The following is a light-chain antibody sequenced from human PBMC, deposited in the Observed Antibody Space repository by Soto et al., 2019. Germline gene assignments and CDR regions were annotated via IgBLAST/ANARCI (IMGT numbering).Light chain of an antibody. CDR1: SSDVGGYNY. V-gene: IGLV2-14*01. J-gene: IGLJ3*02. CDR2: EVS. Sequence: QSVLTQPASVSGSPGQSITISCTGTSSDVGGYNYVSWYQQHPGKAPKLMIYEVSNRPSGVSNRFSGSKSGNTASLAISGLQSEDEADYYCASWDDSLNGHGVFGGGTKLTVL. CDR3: ASWDDSLNGHGV.